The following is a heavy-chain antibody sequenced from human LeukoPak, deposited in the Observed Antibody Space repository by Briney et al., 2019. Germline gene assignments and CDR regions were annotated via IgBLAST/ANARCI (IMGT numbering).Heavy chain of an antibody. CDR2: IKEDGSEK. D-gene: IGHD3-22*01. V-gene: IGHV3-7*01. Sequence: GGSLRLSCAASGFTFSSYSMNWVRQAPGKGLEWVANIKEDGSEKYYVDSVKGRFTISRDDAKNSLYLQMNSLRAKDTAVYYCATYYYDSSGYYYRHFDYWGQGTLVTVSS. J-gene: IGHJ4*02. CDR1: GFTFSSYS. CDR3: ATYYYDSSGYYYRHFDY.